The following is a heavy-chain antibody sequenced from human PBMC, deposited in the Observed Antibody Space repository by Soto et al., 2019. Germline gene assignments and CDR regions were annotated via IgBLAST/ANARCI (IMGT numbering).Heavy chain of an antibody. J-gene: IGHJ6*02. Sequence: EIQLLESGRGLAQRGGSLRLSCAASGFSVSDYAMSWVRQAPGKGLEWVSSISGSGDGTYYGDSVKGRFTLSRDTSQKTLYLQMNNLRGEDTAVYFCTKSRRSVLMVYGFGGMDVWGRGTTVTVSS. D-gene: IGHD2-8*01. CDR3: TKSRRSVLMVYGFGGMDV. CDR1: GFSVSDYA. V-gene: IGHV3-23*01. CDR2: ISGSGDGT.